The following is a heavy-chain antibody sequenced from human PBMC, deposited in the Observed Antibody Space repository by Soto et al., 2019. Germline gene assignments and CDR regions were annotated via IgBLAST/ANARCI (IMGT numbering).Heavy chain of an antibody. D-gene: IGHD6-6*01. V-gene: IGHV5-51*01. CDR3: AKPRQEYEYSSILDAFDI. Sequence: GESLKISCKVSGYSFTSYWIGWVRQMPGKGLEWMGIIYPGDSDTRYSPSFQGPVTISADKSISTAYLQWSSLKASDTAMYYCAKPRQEYEYSSILDAFDIWGQGTMFTVSS. J-gene: IGHJ3*02. CDR2: IYPGDSDT. CDR1: GYSFTSYW.